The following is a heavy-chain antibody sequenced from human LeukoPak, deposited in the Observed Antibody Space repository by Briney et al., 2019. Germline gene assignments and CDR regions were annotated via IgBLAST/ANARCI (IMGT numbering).Heavy chain of an antibody. CDR3: AKGYGSGSSRYYFDY. CDR1: GFTFSSYA. CDR2: ISGSGGST. D-gene: IGHD3-10*01. J-gene: IGHJ4*02. V-gene: IGHV3-23*01. Sequence: PGGSLRLSCAASGFTFSSYAMSWVRQAPRKGLEWVSTISGSGGSTYYADSVKGRFTISRDNSKNTLYLQMNSLRAEDTAVYYCAKGYGSGSSRYYFDYWGQGTLVTVSS.